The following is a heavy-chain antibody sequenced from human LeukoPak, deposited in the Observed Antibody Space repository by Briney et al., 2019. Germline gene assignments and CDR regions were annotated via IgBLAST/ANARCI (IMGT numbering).Heavy chain of an antibody. D-gene: IGHD4-17*01. V-gene: IGHV4-59*12. CDR1: GGSISSYY. CDR3: ARGLNMTTVTPGY. CDR2: IYYSGST. J-gene: IGHJ4*02. Sequence: SETLSLTCTVSGGSISSYYWSWIRQPPGKGLEWIGNIYYSGSTNYNPSLKSRVTISVDTSKNQFSLKLSSVTAADTAVYYCARGLNMTTVTPGYWGQGTLVTVSS.